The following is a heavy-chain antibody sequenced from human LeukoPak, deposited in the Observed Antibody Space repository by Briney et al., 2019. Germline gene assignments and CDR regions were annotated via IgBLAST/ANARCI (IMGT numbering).Heavy chain of an antibody. D-gene: IGHD3-22*01. V-gene: IGHV3-7*01. Sequence: GGSLRLSCAASGFTFSTYWMTWVRQAPGKGLEWVANINQNGSETYYVDSVKGRFTVSRDNAKNSLYLQMNSLRVEDTAVYYCARKKYYYDTSTYGWFDPWGQGISVTVSS. CDR3: ARKKYYYDTSTYGWFDP. CDR1: GFTFSTYW. J-gene: IGHJ5*02. CDR2: INQNGSET.